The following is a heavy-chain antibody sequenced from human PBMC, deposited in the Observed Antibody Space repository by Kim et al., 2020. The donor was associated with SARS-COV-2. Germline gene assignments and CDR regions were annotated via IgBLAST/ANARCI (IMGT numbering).Heavy chain of an antibody. Sequence: SETLSLTCTVSGGSISSSSYYWGWIRQPPGQGLEWIGSIYYSGSTYYNPSLKSRVTISVDTSKNPFSLTLSSVTAADTAVYYCARRPPVSLNWFDPWGQGTLVTASS. V-gene: IGHV4-39*01. CDR2: IYYSGST. J-gene: IGHJ5*02. CDR3: ARRPPVSLNWFDP. CDR1: GGSISSSSYY.